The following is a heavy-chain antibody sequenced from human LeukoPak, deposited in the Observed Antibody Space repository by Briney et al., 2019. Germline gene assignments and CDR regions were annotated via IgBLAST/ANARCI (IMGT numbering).Heavy chain of an antibody. CDR3: AREGIAVAGIIDY. CDR1: GFTFSSYG. Sequence: GGSLRLSCAASGFTFSSYGMHWVRQAPGKGLEWVAFIRYDGSNKYYADSVKGRFTISRDNAKNTLYLQMNSLRAEDTAVYYCAREGIAVAGIIDYWGQGTLVTVSS. V-gene: IGHV3-30*02. D-gene: IGHD6-19*01. CDR2: IRYDGSNK. J-gene: IGHJ4*02.